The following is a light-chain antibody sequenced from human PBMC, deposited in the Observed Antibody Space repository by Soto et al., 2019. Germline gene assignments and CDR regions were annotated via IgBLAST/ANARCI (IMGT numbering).Light chain of an antibody. Sequence: DIQMTQSPSSLSASVGDRVTITCRASQGIRYYLAWYQQKPDKAPKLLIYGASTLQSGVPSRFSGSGSETDFTLAISSLQPEDSATYYCLQDINYPWTFGQGTKVDIK. V-gene: IGKV1-27*01. CDR1: QGIRYY. CDR3: LQDINYPWT. J-gene: IGKJ1*01. CDR2: GAS.